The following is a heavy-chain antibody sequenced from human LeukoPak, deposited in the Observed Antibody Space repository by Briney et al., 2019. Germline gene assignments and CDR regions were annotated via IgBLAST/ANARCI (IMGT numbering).Heavy chain of an antibody. CDR2: ISSSSSYI. J-gene: IGHJ4*02. V-gene: IGHV3-21*01. Sequence: GGSLRLSCAASGFTYSSYSMNWVRQAPGKGLEWVSSISSSSSYIYYADSVKGRFTISRDNAKNSLYLQMNSLRAEDTAVYYCARDLIRRGIAARGDYWGQGTLVTVSS. CDR1: GFTYSSYS. D-gene: IGHD6-6*01. CDR3: ARDLIRRGIAARGDY.